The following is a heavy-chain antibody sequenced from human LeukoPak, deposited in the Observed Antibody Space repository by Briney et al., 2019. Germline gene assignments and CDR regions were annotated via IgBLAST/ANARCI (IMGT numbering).Heavy chain of an antibody. CDR1: SASISSYY. J-gene: IGHJ3*02. CDR3: ARSSGHYRSQI. Sequence: PSETLSLTCTDSSASISSYYWSWIRQTPGQGLQWIGWIHYNGNTNYNPSLKSRVTMSSDMSKNQFSLNLRSVTAADTALYYCARSSGHYRSQIWGQGTMVTVSS. D-gene: IGHD4-11*01. V-gene: IGHV4-59*01. CDR2: IHYNGNT.